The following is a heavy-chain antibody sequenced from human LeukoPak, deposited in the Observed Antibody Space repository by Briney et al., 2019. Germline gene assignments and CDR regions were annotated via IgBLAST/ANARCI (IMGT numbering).Heavy chain of an antibody. CDR1: GGSMSNIYY. CDR3: ARGDGYNLGY. D-gene: IGHD5-24*01. J-gene: IGHJ4*02. Sequence: PSETLSLTCNVSGGSMSNIYYWGWIRQPPGKGLEWIGYIYYSGSTNYNPSLKSRVTISVDTSKNQFSLKLSSVTAADTAVYYCARGDGYNLGYWGQGTLVTVSS. CDR2: IYYSGST. V-gene: IGHV4-59*08.